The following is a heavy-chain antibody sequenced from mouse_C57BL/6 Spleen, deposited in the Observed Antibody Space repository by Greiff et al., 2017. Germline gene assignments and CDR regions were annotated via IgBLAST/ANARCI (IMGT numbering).Heavy chain of an antibody. V-gene: IGHV1-5*01. Sequence: EVQLQQSGTVLARPGASVTMSCKTSGYTFTSYWMHWVKQRPGQGLEWIGAIYPGNSDTSYNQKFKGKAQLTAVTSASTAYMELSSLTNEDSAVYYCTRGYGSSYAWFAYWGQGTLVTVSA. CDR1: GYTFTSYW. CDR2: IYPGNSDT. CDR3: TRGYGSSYAWFAY. J-gene: IGHJ3*01. D-gene: IGHD1-1*01.